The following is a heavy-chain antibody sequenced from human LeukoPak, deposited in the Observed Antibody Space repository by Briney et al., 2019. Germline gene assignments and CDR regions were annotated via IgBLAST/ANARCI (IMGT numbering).Heavy chain of an antibody. CDR2: IYSGGST. Sequence: GGSLRLSCAASGFTVSSNYMSWVRQAPGKGLEWVSVIYSGGSTYYADSVKGRFTISRDNSKNTLYLQMNSLRAEDTAVYYCARGGAGYFLLGAYFDYWGQGALVTVSS. D-gene: IGHD2/OR15-2a*01. V-gene: IGHV3-53*01. CDR3: ARGGAGYFLLGAYFDY. CDR1: GFTVSSNY. J-gene: IGHJ4*02.